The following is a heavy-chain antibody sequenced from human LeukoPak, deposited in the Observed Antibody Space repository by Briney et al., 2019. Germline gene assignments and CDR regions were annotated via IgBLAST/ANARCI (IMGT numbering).Heavy chain of an antibody. CDR2: INPSGGYT. Sequence: ASVKVSCKASGYTFTGYYMHWVRQAPGQGLEWMGIINPSGGYTNYAQKFQGRVTMTRDTSTTTVYMELSSLRSEDTAVYYCARDSWRSNYDFWSGSVKIGKYNWFDPWGQGTLVTVSS. CDR1: GYTFTGYY. V-gene: IGHV1-46*01. J-gene: IGHJ5*02. CDR3: ARDSWRSNYDFWSGSVKIGKYNWFDP. D-gene: IGHD3-3*01.